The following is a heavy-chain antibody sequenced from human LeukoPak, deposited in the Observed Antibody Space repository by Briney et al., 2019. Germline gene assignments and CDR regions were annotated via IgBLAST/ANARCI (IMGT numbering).Heavy chain of an antibody. D-gene: IGHD6-13*01. J-gene: IGHJ3*02. Sequence: PGGSLRLSCAASGFTFSSYDMHWVRQATGKGLEWVSAIGTAGDTYYPGSVKGRFTISRENAKNSLYLQMNSLRAGDTAVYYCAREEAAAGAFDIWGQGTMVTVSP. V-gene: IGHV3-13*01. CDR1: GFTFSSYD. CDR2: IGTAGDT. CDR3: AREEAAAGAFDI.